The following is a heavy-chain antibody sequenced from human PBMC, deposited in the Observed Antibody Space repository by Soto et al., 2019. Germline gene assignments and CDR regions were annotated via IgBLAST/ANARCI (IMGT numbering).Heavy chain of an antibody. CDR1: GYSFRSYG. CDR3: ARVGLKYLRWFDP. D-gene: IGHD6-6*01. J-gene: IGHJ5*02. CDR2: INVDNGDT. V-gene: IGHV1-3*01. Sequence: ASVKVSCKASGYSFRSYGIQWVRQAPGQSLEWMGWINVDNGDTKYSQNFQDRVTILRDTSASTVYMELSSLRTEDTAVYYCARVGLKYLRWFDPCGQGSLVTVSS.